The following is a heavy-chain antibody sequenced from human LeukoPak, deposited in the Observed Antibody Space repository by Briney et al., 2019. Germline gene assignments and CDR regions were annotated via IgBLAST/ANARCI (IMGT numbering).Heavy chain of an antibody. Sequence: GASVKVSCKASGGTFSSYAISGVRQAPGQGLERMGGIIPVFGTANYAQKFEGRVTINGDESTSTAYMELSSLRSEDTAVYYCASDTYYYDSSGSSIPWGQGTLVTVSS. D-gene: IGHD3-22*01. J-gene: IGHJ5*02. V-gene: IGHV1-69*13. CDR2: IIPVFGTA. CDR1: GGTFSSYA. CDR3: ASDTYYYDSSGSSIP.